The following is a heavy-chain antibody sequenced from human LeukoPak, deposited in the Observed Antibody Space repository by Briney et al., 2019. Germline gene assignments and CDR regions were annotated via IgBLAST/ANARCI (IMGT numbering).Heavy chain of an antibody. CDR1: GGSISSYY. V-gene: IGHV4-59*08. CDR2: IYYSGTT. D-gene: IGHD1-26*01. Sequence: SETLSLTCTVSGGSISSYYWSWIRQPPGKGLEWIGYIYYSGTTNYNPSLRSRVTISVDTSKDQFSLKLSSVTAADTAVYFCARQVGATFDYWGQGALVTVSS. J-gene: IGHJ4*02. CDR3: ARQVGATFDY.